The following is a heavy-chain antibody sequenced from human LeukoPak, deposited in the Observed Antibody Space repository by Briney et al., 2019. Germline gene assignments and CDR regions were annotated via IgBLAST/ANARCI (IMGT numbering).Heavy chain of an antibody. CDR1: GYTITNNY. Sequence: ASVKVSCKASGYTITNNYMHWVRQAPGKGLEWMGGFDPEDGETIYAQKFQGRVTMTEDTSTDTAYMELSSLRSEDTAVYYCATPYGSGSYWTQAYFDYWGQGTLVTVSS. V-gene: IGHV1-24*01. D-gene: IGHD3-10*01. CDR2: FDPEDGET. CDR3: ATPYGSGSYWTQAYFDY. J-gene: IGHJ4*02.